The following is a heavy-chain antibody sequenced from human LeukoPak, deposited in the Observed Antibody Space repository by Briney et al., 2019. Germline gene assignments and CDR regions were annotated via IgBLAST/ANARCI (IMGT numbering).Heavy chain of an antibody. D-gene: IGHD2-15*01. J-gene: IGHJ4*02. V-gene: IGHV4-31*03. Sequence: SETLSLTCTLSGGSISSGGYYWSWIRQHPGKCLEWIGYIYYSGSTYYNPSLKSRVTISVDTSKNQFSLKLSSVTAADTAVYYCARDLGYCSGGSCSPGGYFDYWGQGTLVTVSS. CDR1: GGSISSGGYY. CDR3: ARDLGYCSGGSCSPGGYFDY. CDR2: IYYSGST.